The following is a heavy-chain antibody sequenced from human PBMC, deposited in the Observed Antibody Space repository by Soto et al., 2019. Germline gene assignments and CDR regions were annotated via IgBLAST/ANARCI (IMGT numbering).Heavy chain of an antibody. V-gene: IGHV3-23*01. Sequence: EVQLLESGGGLVQPGGSLRLSCAAAGFTFSNYALTWVLQSPGKGLEWVSPFSGSGGSTYYADSVRGRFTISRDNSKNTLFLQMNSLRVEDTAIYYCARDWTGDTCPCLDVWGQGTTVSVSS. D-gene: IGHD3-3*01. CDR2: FSGSGGST. CDR3: ARDWTGDTCPCLDV. CDR1: GFTFSNYA. J-gene: IGHJ6*02.